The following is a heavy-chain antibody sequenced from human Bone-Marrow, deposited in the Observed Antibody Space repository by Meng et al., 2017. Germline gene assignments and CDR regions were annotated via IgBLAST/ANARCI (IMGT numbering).Heavy chain of an antibody. D-gene: IGHD5-24*01. J-gene: IGHJ5*02. V-gene: IGHV4-30-4*08. CDR3: ARVKRWLQRGFELDP. Sequence: QVQLQESGPGLVKPSQTLSLTCTVSGGSISSFDYFWSWIRQPPGKGLEWIGYIYHSGSTYYNPSLESRVTISVDTSKNQFSLKLSSVTAADTAVYYCARVKRWLQRGFELDPWGQGTLVTVSS. CDR1: GGSISSFDYF. CDR2: IYHSGST.